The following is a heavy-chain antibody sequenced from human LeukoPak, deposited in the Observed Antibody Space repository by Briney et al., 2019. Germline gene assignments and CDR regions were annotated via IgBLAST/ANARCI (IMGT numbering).Heavy chain of an antibody. Sequence: ASVKVSCKASGYTFTSYYMHWVRQAPGQGLEWMGIINPSGGSTSYDQKFQGRGTMTRDTSTSTVYMQLSSLRSEDTAVYYCARDTPAGGNPFDYWGQGTLVPVSS. J-gene: IGHJ4*02. CDR1: GYTFTSYY. CDR2: INPSGGST. CDR3: ARDTPAGGNPFDY. D-gene: IGHD4-23*01. V-gene: IGHV1-46*01.